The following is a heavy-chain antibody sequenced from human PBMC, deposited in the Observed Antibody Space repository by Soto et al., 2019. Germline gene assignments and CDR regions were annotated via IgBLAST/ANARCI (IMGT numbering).Heavy chain of an antibody. CDR2: ISGSGGST. CDR3: AKIDYDILTGSPLFDY. CDR1: GFTFSSYA. D-gene: IGHD3-9*01. V-gene: IGHV3-23*01. Sequence: PGGSLRLSCAASGFTFSSYAMSWVRQAPGKGLEWVSAISGSGGSTYYADSVKGRFTISRDNSKNTLYLQMNSLRAEDTAVYYCAKIDYDILTGSPLFDYWGQGTLVTVSS. J-gene: IGHJ4*02.